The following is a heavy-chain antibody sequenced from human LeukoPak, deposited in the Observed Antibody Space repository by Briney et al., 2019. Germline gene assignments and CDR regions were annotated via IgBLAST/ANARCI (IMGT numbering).Heavy chain of an antibody. D-gene: IGHD4-17*01. CDR2: ISYDGSNK. V-gene: IGHV3-30*03. J-gene: IGHJ5*02. CDR1: GFTFSSYG. CDR3: ARGETSVTSYLQP. Sequence: GRSLRLSCAASGFTFSSYGMHWVRQAPGKGLEWVAVISYDGSNKYYADSVKGRFTISRDNSKNTLYLQMNSLRAEDTAVYYCARGETSVTSYLQPWGQGTLVTVSS.